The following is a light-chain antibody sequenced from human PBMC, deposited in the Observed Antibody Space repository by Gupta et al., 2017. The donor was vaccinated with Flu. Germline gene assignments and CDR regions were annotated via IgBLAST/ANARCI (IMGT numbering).Light chain of an antibody. V-gene: IGLV3-25*03. CDR2: KDT. J-gene: IGLJ3*02. CDR1: ALPDQF. CDR3: QSADSSGSYYV. Sequence: SYELTQPPSLSLSPGQTATISCSGDALPDQFAYWYQQKPGQVPLLLISKDTMRPSGVPERFSGSSSGTVVTLTITGVQPEDEADYYCQSADSSGSYYVFGGGTKLTVL.